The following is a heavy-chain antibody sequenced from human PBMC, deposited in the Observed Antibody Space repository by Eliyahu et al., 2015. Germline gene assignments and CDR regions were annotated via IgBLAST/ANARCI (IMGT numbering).Heavy chain of an antibody. Sequence: QVQLVESGGGVVQPGRSLXLSCAASGFTFXSYAMHWVRQAPGKGLEWVAVISYDGSNKYYADSVKGRFTISRDNSKNTLYLQMNSLRAEDTAVYYCASASSARSASQFDYWGQGTLVTVSS. CDR1: GFTFXSYA. CDR3: ASASSARSASQFDY. J-gene: IGHJ4*02. V-gene: IGHV3-30*01. CDR2: ISYDGSNK. D-gene: IGHD3-16*01.